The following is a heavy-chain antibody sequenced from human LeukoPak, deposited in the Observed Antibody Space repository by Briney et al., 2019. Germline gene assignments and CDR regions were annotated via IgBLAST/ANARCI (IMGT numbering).Heavy chain of an antibody. Sequence: GGSLRLXCAASGFTFSGSAMHWVRQPSGKGLEWVGRIRSKANSCATAYAASVKGRFTISRDDSKNTAYLQMNSLKTEDTAVYYCTRDYYDSSGHYYWGQGTLVTVSS. CDR1: GFTFSGSA. J-gene: IGHJ4*02. CDR3: TRDYYDSSGHYY. V-gene: IGHV3-73*01. D-gene: IGHD3-22*01. CDR2: IRSKANSCAT.